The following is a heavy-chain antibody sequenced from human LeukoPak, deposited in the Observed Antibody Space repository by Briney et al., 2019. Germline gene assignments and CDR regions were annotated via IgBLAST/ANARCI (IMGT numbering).Heavy chain of an antibody. Sequence: PSETLSLTCAVSGGSISSSNWWSWVRQPPGKGLEWIGEIYHSGSTNYNPSLKSRVTISVDKSKNQFSLKLSSVTAADTAVYYCARGGGSYYKRWFDPWGQGTLVTVSS. CDR3: ARGGGSYYKRWFDP. J-gene: IGHJ5*02. CDR1: GGSISSSNW. CDR2: IYHSGST. D-gene: IGHD1-26*01. V-gene: IGHV4-4*02.